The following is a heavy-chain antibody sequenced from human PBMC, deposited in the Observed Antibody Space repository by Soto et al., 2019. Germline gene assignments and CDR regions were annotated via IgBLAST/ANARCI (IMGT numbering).Heavy chain of an antibody. CDR3: PRGSGLCSGGDCYGSFAY. CDR2: ISYDGNNK. CDR1: GFSFSNYP. D-gene: IGHD2-15*01. J-gene: IGHJ4*02. V-gene: IGHV3-30-3*01. Sequence: SGGSLRLSCAASGFSFSNYPMHWVRQAPGKGLEWVAVISYDGNNKYYANSVKGRFTISRDISTNTLYLQMNSLRAEDTALYYCPRGSGLCSGGDCYGSFAYWGQGTLVTVSS.